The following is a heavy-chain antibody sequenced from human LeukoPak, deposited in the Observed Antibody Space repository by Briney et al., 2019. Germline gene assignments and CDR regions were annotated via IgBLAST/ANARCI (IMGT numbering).Heavy chain of an antibody. CDR3: AREIVGATHDAFDI. CDR2: ISSSSSYI. V-gene: IGHV3-21*01. Sequence: PGGSLRLSCAASGFTFSSYSMNWVRQAPGKGLEWVSSISSSSSYIYYADSVKGRFTISRDNAKNSLYLQMNSLRAEDTAVYYCAREIVGATHDAFDIWGQGTMVTVSS. J-gene: IGHJ3*02. CDR1: GFTFSSYS. D-gene: IGHD1-26*01.